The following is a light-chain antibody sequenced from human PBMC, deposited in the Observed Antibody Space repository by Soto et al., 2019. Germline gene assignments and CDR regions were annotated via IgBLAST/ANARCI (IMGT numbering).Light chain of an antibody. J-gene: IGKJ5*01. V-gene: IGKV4-1*01. CDR1: QSVLDNSTNKSY. Sequence: VLTQSPSSLAVSLGERATVNCRSSQSVLDNSTNKSYLAWYQKKPGHPPKLLVHWASVREAGVPDRFSGGGSGTDFTLTISSLQAEDVAVYYCQQYGTSEIIFGQGTRLEIK. CDR3: QQYGTSEII. CDR2: WAS.